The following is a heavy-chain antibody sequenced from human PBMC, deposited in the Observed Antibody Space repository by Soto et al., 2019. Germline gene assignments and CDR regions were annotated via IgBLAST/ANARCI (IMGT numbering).Heavy chain of an antibody. CDR1: GFIFSNYA. CDR2: ISGNGGST. V-gene: IGHV3-23*01. Sequence: EVQLLESGGYLVQPGGSLRLSCAASGFIFSNYAMNWVRQAPGKGLEWVSAISGNGGSTYYADSVKGRFTISRDNSKNTLYLQMNSLRAEDTAVYYCAKDGCSITSCRSYSYYYMDVWGKGTTVTVSS. J-gene: IGHJ6*03. CDR3: AKDGCSITSCRSYSYYYMDV. D-gene: IGHD2-2*01.